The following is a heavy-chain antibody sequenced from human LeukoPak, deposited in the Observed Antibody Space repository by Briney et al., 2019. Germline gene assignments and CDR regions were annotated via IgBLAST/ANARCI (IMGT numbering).Heavy chain of an antibody. CDR2: IYYSRST. CDR1: GRSINIGDYY. Sequence: PSETQSLTCTVSGRSINIGDYYWSWIRQPPGKGLEWIGYIYYSRSTYYNPSLKSRVTISVDTSKNQFSLKLSSVTAADTAVYYCAREGYYSGNYGYWGQGTLVTVSS. V-gene: IGHV4-30-4*08. D-gene: IGHD4-23*01. J-gene: IGHJ4*02. CDR3: AREGYYSGNYGY.